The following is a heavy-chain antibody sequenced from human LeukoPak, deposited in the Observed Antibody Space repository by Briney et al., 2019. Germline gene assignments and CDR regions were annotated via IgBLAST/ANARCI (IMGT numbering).Heavy chain of an antibody. Sequence: GGSLRLSCAASGFTFSSYSMNWVRQTSGKRLGWVSYITGSSDTIYYADSVKGRFTISRDNARNSLFLQMNSLRAEDTAVYYCTTAKNDYWGQGTLVTVFS. CDR3: TTAKNDY. V-gene: IGHV3-48*01. CDR1: GFTFSSYS. J-gene: IGHJ4*02. CDR2: ITGSSDTI.